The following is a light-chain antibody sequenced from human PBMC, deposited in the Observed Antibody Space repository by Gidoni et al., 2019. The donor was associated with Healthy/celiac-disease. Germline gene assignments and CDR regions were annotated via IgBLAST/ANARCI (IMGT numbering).Light chain of an antibody. J-gene: IGLJ2*01. CDR1: ALPKQY. Sequence: SYELKQPPSVSVSPGQTARITCSGDALPKQYAYWSQQKTGQAPVLVIYNNSERPSGIPERFSGPSSGTTVTLTISGVQAEDEADYYCQSADSSGTYVVFGGGTKLTVL. V-gene: IGLV3-25*03. CDR3: QSADSSGTYVV. CDR2: NNS.